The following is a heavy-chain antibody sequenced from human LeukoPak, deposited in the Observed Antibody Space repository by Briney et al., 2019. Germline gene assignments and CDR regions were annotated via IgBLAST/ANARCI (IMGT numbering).Heavy chain of an antibody. D-gene: IGHD3-16*02. CDR3: TRGPGYDYVWGTYRADY. J-gene: IGHJ4*02. CDR1: GFIFYSYA. Sequence: GGSLRLSCSASGFIFYSYAMHWVRQAPGRGLEYVAAITSSGSSTFHANSVRGRFTISRDNSKNTLYLQMGSLRPEDMAVYFCTRGPGYDYVWGTYRADYWGQGTLVTVSS. CDR2: ITSSGSST. V-gene: IGHV3-64*01.